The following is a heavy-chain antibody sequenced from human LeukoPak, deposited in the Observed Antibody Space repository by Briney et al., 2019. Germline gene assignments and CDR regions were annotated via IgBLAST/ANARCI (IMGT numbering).Heavy chain of an antibody. CDR1: RFTFSSYW. CDR3: ARDVGSGNYYKLLHFDY. D-gene: IGHD3-10*01. V-gene: IGHV3-66*01. CDR2: IYSGGST. J-gene: IGHJ4*02. Sequence: GGSLRLSCAASRFTFSSYWMSWVRQAPGKGLEWVSVIYSGGSTYYADSVKGRFTISRDNSKNTLYLQMNSLRAEDTAVYYCARDVGSGNYYKLLHFDYWGQGTLVTVSS.